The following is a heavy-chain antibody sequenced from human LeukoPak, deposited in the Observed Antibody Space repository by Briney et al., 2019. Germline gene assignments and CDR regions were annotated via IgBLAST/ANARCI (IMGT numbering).Heavy chain of an antibody. D-gene: IGHD2-2*01. V-gene: IGHV4-38-2*02. J-gene: IGHJ3*02. Sequence: SETLSLTCTVSGYSISSGYYWGWIRQPPGKGLEWIGSIYHSGSTYYNPSLKSRVTISVDTSKNQFSLKLSSVTAADTAVYYCARLRGGYCSSTTCPAAFDIWGQGTMVTVSS. CDR3: ARLRGGYCSSTTCPAAFDI. CDR1: GYSISSGYY. CDR2: IYHSGST.